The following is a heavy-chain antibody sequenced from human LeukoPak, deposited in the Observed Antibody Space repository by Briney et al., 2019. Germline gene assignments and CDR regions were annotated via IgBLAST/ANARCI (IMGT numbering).Heavy chain of an antibody. D-gene: IGHD3-22*01. CDR1: GFTFDDYA. J-gene: IGHJ4*02. V-gene: IGHV3-21*01. CDR3: ARSPSTYYDTSGLYHIDY. CDR2: ISSSSSYI. Sequence: PGGSLRLSCAASGFTFDDYAMYWVRQAPGKGLEWVSSISSSSSYIYYADSVKGRFTISRDNAKSSLYLQMNSLRAEDTAVYYCARSPSTYYDTSGLYHIDYWGQGTLVTVSS.